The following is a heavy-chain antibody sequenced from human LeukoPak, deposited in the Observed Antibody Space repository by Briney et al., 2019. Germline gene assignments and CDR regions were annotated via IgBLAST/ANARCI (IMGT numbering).Heavy chain of an antibody. D-gene: IGHD3-22*01. J-gene: IGHJ5*02. V-gene: IGHV3-33*01. CDR2: IWYDGSNK. Sequence: GRSLRLSCAASGFTFSSYGMHWVRQAPGKGLEWVAVIWYDGSNKYYADSVKGRFTISRDNSKNTLYLQMNSLRAEDTAVYYCARGRSSGSTGRPLDTNNWFDPWGQGTLVTVSS. CDR1: GFTFSSYG. CDR3: ARGRSSGSTGRPLDTNNWFDP.